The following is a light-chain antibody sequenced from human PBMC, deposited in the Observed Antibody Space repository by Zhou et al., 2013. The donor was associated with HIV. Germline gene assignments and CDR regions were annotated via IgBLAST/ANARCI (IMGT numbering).Light chain of an antibody. V-gene: IGKV1-39*01. Sequence: DIQMTQSPSSLSASVGDRVTISCRASQNIDTYLNWYQQKSGTAPKVLVYGASTLQSGVPPKFNGSGSGTDFTLTVTSLQPEDFATYFCQQSHSIPYTFGQGTTLEVK. CDR2: GAS. CDR1: QNIDTY. CDR3: QQSHSIPYT. J-gene: IGKJ2*01.